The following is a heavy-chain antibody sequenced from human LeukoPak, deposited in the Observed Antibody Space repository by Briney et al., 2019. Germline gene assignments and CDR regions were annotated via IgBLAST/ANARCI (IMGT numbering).Heavy chain of an antibody. CDR3: ARDQEDTAVALYYFDY. Sequence: GGSLRLSCAASGLTFNNYKMNWDRQAPGEWLEWVSSITSSGDYIYYADSVKGRFTISRDNAKNSLYLQMSSLRAEDTAVYYCARDQEDTAVALYYFDYRGQGTLVTVSS. D-gene: IGHD5-18*01. CDR1: GLTFNNYK. V-gene: IGHV3-21*01. CDR2: ITSSGDYI. J-gene: IGHJ4*02.